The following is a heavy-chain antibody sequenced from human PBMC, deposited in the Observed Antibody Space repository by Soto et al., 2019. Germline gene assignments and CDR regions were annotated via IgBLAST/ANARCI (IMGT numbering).Heavy chain of an antibody. D-gene: IGHD1-26*01. CDR2: IYYSGST. J-gene: IGHJ4*02. CDR3: AREGGIVGATAADY. CDR1: GGSISSGGYY. V-gene: IGHV4-31*03. Sequence: QVQLQESGPGLVKPSQTLSLTCTVSGGSISSGGYYWSWIRQHPGKGLEWSGYIYYSGSTYYNPSLKSRVTISVDTSKNQFALKLSSVTAADTAVYYCAREGGIVGATAADYLGQGTLVTVSS.